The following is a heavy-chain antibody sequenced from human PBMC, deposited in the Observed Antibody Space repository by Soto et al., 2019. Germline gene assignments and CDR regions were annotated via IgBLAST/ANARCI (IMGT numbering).Heavy chain of an antibody. V-gene: IGHV3-7*03. CDR2: IKPDGSAT. CDR1: DFTFRNYW. Sequence: GGSLRLSCATSDFTFRNYWMNWVRQAPGKGLEWVANIKPDGSATNYVDSVRGRFTISRDNVRNSVSLQMNSLRVEDTAVYFCFGGNGGPQWGQGTLVTVSS. CDR3: FGGNGGPQ. J-gene: IGHJ4*02. D-gene: IGHD3-16*01.